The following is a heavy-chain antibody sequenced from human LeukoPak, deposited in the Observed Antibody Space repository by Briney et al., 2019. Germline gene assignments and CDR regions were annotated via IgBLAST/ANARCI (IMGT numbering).Heavy chain of an antibody. Sequence: SETLSLTCTVSGGSISSSSYYWGWIRQPPGKGLEWIGSIYYSGSTYHNPSPKSRVTISVDTSKNQFSLKLSSVTAADTAVYYCARHRNYDYVWGSYRYLSCFDYWGQGTLVTVSS. D-gene: IGHD3-16*02. CDR3: ARHRNYDYVWGSYRYLSCFDY. J-gene: IGHJ4*02. V-gene: IGHV4-39*01. CDR2: IYYSGST. CDR1: GGSISSSSYY.